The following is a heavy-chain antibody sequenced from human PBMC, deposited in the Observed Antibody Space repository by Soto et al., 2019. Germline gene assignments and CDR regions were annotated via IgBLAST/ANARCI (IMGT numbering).Heavy chain of an antibody. J-gene: IGHJ6*03. V-gene: IGHV3-23*01. CDR2: ISGSGGST. Sequence: GGSLRLSCAASGFTFSSYAMSWVRQAPDKGLEWVSVISGSGGSTYYADSVKGHFTISRDNSKNTLYVQMNSLRAEDTAVYYCAKSIRGYCSGGSCYSGYYYYMDVWGKGTTVTVSS. CDR3: AKSIRGYCSGGSCYSGYYYYMDV. D-gene: IGHD2-15*01. CDR1: GFTFSSYA.